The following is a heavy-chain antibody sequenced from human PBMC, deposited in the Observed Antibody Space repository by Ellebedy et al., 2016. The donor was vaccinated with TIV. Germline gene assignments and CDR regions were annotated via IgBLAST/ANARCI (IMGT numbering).Heavy chain of an antibody. Sequence: GGSLRLSCAASGFTFSSYAMHWVRQAPGKGLEWVAVISYDGSNKYYADSVKGRFTISRDNSKNTLYLQMNSLRAEDTALYYCARDLLDSSGWYGGFDYWGQGTLVTVSS. J-gene: IGHJ4*02. V-gene: IGHV3-30-3*01. CDR3: ARDLLDSSGWYGGFDY. CDR2: ISYDGSNK. D-gene: IGHD6-19*01. CDR1: GFTFSSYA.